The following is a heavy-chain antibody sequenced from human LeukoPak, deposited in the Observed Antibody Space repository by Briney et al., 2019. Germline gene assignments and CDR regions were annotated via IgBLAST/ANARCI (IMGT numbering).Heavy chain of an antibody. V-gene: IGHV3-66*01. D-gene: IGHD4-17*01. CDR3: ARDSYVDSEAVRWFDP. Sequence: GGSLRLSCAASGLTVSSNYMSWVRQAPGKGLEWVSVIYRGGPTYYADSVKGRFTISRDNSKNTLYLQMNSLRAEDTAVYYCARDSYVDSEAVRWFDPWGQGTRVTVSS. CDR1: GLTVSSNY. CDR2: IYRGGPT. J-gene: IGHJ5*02.